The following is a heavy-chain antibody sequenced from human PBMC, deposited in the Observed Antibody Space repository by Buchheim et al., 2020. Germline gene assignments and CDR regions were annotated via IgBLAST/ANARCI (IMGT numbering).Heavy chain of an antibody. CDR1: GYTFTSYD. CDR2: MNPNSGDT. Sequence: QVQLVQSGAEVKKPGASVKVSCKASGYTFTSYDINWVRQTTGQGLEWLGWMNPNSGDTGFPQRFQGRVTMTRDTSISTAYMVLSSLSSEDTAVYYCARGTAISSSGSWSEYFQHWGQGTL. CDR3: ARGTAISSSGSWSEYFQH. D-gene: IGHD6-25*01. J-gene: IGHJ1*01. V-gene: IGHV1-8*01.